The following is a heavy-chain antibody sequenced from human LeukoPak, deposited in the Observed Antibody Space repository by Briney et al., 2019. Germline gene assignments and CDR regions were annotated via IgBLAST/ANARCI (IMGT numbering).Heavy chain of an antibody. V-gene: IGHV1-2*02. CDR1: GYTFTGYY. CDR2: INPSSGDT. D-gene: IGHD6-19*01. J-gene: IGHJ4*02. Sequence: GASVKVSCKASGYTFTGYYIHWVRQAPGQGLEWMGRINPSSGDTNYAQKSQGRVTMTRDTSISTAYLELSTLTSDDTAVYFCARVSVAGTPDRDYFDYWGQGTLVTVSS. CDR3: ARVSVAGTPDRDYFDY.